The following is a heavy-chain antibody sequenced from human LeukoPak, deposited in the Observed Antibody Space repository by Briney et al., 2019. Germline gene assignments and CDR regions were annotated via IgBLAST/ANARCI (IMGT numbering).Heavy chain of an antibody. D-gene: IGHD1-26*01. CDR1: GFTFNSYS. V-gene: IGHV3-21*01. J-gene: IGHJ4*02. Sequence: GGSLRLSCAASGFTFNSYSMNWVRQAPGKGLEGVASISSGSGYIYYADSVKGRFTISRDNDKNSLYLQMNSLRAEDTAVYYCARDVGATRRFFDYWGQGTLVTVSS. CDR2: ISSGSGYI. CDR3: ARDVGATRRFFDY.